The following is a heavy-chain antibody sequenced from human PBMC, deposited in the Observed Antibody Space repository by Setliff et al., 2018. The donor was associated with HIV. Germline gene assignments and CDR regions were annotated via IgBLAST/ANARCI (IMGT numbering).Heavy chain of an antibody. J-gene: IGHJ3*02. CDR3: ARRAYYDNSGPNAFDI. Sequence: PGGSLRLSCAASGFTFSSYSMNWVRQAPGKGLEWVSSISSSSSYIYYVDSVKGRFTISRDNSKNTLYLQMNSLRAEDTAVYYCARRAYYDNSGPNAFDIWGQGTMVTVSS. CDR2: ISSSSSYI. CDR1: GFTFSSYS. D-gene: IGHD3-22*01. V-gene: IGHV3-21*01.